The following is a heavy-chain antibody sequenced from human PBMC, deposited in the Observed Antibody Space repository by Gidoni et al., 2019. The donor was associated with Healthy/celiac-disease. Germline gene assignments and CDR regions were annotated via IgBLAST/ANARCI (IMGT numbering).Heavy chain of an antibody. J-gene: IGHJ4*02. Sequence: EVQLVQSGAEVKKPGESLKISCKGSGYSVTNYWIGWVRQMPGKGLEWMGLIYPGDSDTRFSPSFQGQVTISADKSISTAYLQWSSLKAADTAMYYCGRQSCTTGVCPLDYWGQGTLVTVSS. D-gene: IGHD2-8*01. CDR1: GYSVTNYW. CDR2: IYPGDSDT. CDR3: GRQSCTTGVCPLDY. V-gene: IGHV5-51*01.